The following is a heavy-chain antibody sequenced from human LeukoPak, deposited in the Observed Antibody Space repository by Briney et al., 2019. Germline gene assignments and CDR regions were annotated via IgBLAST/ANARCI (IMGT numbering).Heavy chain of an antibody. D-gene: IGHD4-17*01. CDR1: GFTFSSNW. V-gene: IGHV3-74*01. J-gene: IGHJ4*02. Sequence: PGGSLRLSCAASGFTFSSNWMHWVRQAPGKGLVWVSHINRDGSTTYYADSVKGRFTISRDNAKNTLYLQMNSLRAEDTAVYYCAKSYGDYLGYFDSWGQGTLVTVSS. CDR2: INRDGSTT. CDR3: AKSYGDYLGYFDS.